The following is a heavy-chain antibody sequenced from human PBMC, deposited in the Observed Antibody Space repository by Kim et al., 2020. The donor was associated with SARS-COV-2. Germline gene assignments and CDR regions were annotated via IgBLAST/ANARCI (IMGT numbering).Heavy chain of an antibody. CDR2: INEDGREK. D-gene: IGHD5-18*01. J-gene: IGHJ4*02. CDR1: GFTFGSFW. CDR3: ARGHSAR. V-gene: IGHV3-7*05. Sequence: GGSLRLSCAASGFTFGSFWMTWVRQAPGKGLEWVANINEDGREKYYVDSVKGRFTISRDNAKNSLYLQMNSLRAEDTAVYYCARGHSARWGQGTLVTDAS.